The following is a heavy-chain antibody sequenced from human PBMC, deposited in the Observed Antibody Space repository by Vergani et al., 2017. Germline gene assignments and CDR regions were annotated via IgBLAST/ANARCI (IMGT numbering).Heavy chain of an antibody. D-gene: IGHD3-3*01. J-gene: IGHJ4*02. V-gene: IGHV4-34*01. CDR1: GGSFSGYY. CDR2: INHSGST. CDR3: ARPAVYYDCWSGYPSLYFDY. Sequence: QVQLQQWGAGLLKPSETLSLTCAVYGGSFSGYYWSWIRQPPGKGLEWIGEINHSGSTNYNPSLKSRVTISVDTSKNQFSLKLSSVTAADTAVYYCARPAVYYDCWSGYPSLYFDYWGQGTLVTVSS.